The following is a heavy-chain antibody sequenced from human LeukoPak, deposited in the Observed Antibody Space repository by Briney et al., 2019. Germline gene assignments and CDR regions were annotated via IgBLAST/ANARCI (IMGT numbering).Heavy chain of an antibody. CDR3: AKLARRYYYGSGRDGMDV. Sequence: GGSLRLSCAASGFTFSSYAMSWVRQASGKGLEWVSAISGSGGSTYYADSVKGRFTISRDNSKNTLYLQMNSLRAEDTAVYYCAKLARRYYYGSGRDGMDVWGKGTTVTVSS. J-gene: IGHJ6*04. CDR1: GFTFSSYA. CDR2: ISGSGGST. D-gene: IGHD3-10*01. V-gene: IGHV3-23*01.